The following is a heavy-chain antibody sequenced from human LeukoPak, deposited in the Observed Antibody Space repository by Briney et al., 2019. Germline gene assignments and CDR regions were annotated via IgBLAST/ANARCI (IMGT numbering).Heavy chain of an antibody. CDR2: IKKDGSDK. CDR3: VRDYYRYFDC. D-gene: IGHD3-22*01. CDR1: RFTFNIYW. Sequence: GGSLRLSCAASRFTFNIYWMNWVRQAPGKGLEWVANIKKDGSDKSYVDSVKGRFTISRDNAKNSLYLQMDGLRAEYTAVYYCVRDYYRYFDCWGQGTLVTVSS. J-gene: IGHJ4*02. V-gene: IGHV3-7*01.